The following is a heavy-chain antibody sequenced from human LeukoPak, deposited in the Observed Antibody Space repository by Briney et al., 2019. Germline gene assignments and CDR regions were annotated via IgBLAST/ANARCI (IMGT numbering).Heavy chain of an antibody. Sequence: PGGSLRLSCAASGFTFSSYSMNWVRQAPGKGLEWVSSISSSSSYIYYADSVKGRFTISRDNAKDSLYLQMNSLRAEDTAVYYCATYSSVNAFDIWGQGTMVAVSS. CDR3: ATYSSVNAFDI. V-gene: IGHV3-21*01. CDR1: GFTFSSYS. J-gene: IGHJ3*02. CDR2: ISSSSSYI. D-gene: IGHD6-19*01.